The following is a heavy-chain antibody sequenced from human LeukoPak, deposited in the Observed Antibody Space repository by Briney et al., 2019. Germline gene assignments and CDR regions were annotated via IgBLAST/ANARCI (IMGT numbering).Heavy chain of an antibody. CDR2: MYSSGST. CDR3: ARRVAYYYDSSGHSMGGNEDY. Sequence: PSETLSLTCTVSGGSISITSYYWGWIRQPPGKGLEWIGSMYSSGSTYYNPSLKSRVTISVDTSKNQFSLKLSSVTAADTAVYYCARRVAYYYDSSGHSMGGNEDYWGQGTLVTVSS. CDR1: GGSISITSYY. J-gene: IGHJ4*02. V-gene: IGHV4-39*01. D-gene: IGHD3-22*01.